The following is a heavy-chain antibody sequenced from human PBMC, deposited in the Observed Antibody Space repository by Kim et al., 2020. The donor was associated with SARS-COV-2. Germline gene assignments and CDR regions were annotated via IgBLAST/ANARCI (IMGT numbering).Heavy chain of an antibody. CDR1: GFTFSSYA. CDR3: AREITYSSSA. V-gene: IGHV3-30*04. J-gene: IGHJ5*02. Sequence: GGSLRLSCAASGFTFSSYAMHWVRQAPGKGLEWVAVISYDGSNKYYADSVKGRFTISRDNSKNTLYLQMNSLRAEDTAVYYCAREITYSSSAWGQGTLVT. D-gene: IGHD6-13*01. CDR2: ISYDGSNK.